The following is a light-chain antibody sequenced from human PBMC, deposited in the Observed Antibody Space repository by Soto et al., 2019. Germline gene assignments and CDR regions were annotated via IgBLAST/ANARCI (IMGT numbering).Light chain of an antibody. CDR1: SSDVGGYNY. V-gene: IGLV2-14*01. Sequence: QSALTQPASVSGSPGQSITISCTGTSSDVGGYNYVSWYQQHPGRAPKLIIFEVSNRPSGVSDRFSGSKSDNTASLTISGLQAEDEADYYCNSYTSRATGVFGGGTKPTVL. CDR2: EVS. CDR3: NSYTSRATGV. J-gene: IGLJ2*01.